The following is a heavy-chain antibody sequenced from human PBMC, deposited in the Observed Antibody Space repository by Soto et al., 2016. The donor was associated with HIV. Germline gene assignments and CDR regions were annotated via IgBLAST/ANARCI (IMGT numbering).Heavy chain of an antibody. CDR1: GYTISSGYY. CDR3: ARARCYGGVCYSGEGTYYFDY. D-gene: IGHD2-8*02. Sequence: QVQLQESGPGLVKPSETLSLTCAVSGYTISSGYYWGWIRQPPGKGLEWIGSIYHSGNTYYNPSLKSRVTISVDTSKNQFSLKLNSATAADAAVYYCARARCYGGVCYSGEGTYYFDYWGQGTLVTVSS. CDR2: IYHSGNT. V-gene: IGHV4-38-2*01. J-gene: IGHJ4*02.